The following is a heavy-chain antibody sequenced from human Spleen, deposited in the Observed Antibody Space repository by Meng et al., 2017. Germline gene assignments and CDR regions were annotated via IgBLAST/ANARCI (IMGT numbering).Heavy chain of an antibody. Sequence: QVQLVQSGAEVKTPGASVTVSCNASGYNFIAYWVYWARQAPGQGLEXIGWIKPYEGHTKYADEFLGRVTVTRDTSTSTVYMEMRSLTSDDTAVYYCAVLEGGWGQGTRVTVSS. CDR2: IKPYEGHT. CDR3: AVLEGG. V-gene: IGHV1-2*07. D-gene: IGHD1-1*01. J-gene: IGHJ4*02. CDR1: GYNFIAYW.